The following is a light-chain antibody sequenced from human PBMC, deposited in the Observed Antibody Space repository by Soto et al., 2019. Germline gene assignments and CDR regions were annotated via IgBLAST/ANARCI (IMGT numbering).Light chain of an antibody. CDR2: GAS. V-gene: IGKV1-39*01. J-gene: IGKJ1*01. Sequence: DVLMTQSPSSLSASVGDTITITCRASRTINTYLNWFQQKPGEPPRLLIYGASTLHDVVPSRLSGSGSGADFTLTISGLQHEDFATYYCQQSYCTPPTFGHGTKVEIK. CDR3: QQSYCTPPT. CDR1: RTINTY.